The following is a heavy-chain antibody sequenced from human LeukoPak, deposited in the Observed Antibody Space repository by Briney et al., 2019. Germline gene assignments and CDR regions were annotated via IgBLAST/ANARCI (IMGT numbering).Heavy chain of an antibody. CDR3: ARAFPYYYYGMDV. Sequence: GGSLRLPCAASGFTFSSYSMNWVRQAPGKGLEWVSSISSSSNYIYYADSVKGRFTISRDNAKNSLYLQMNSLRAEDTAVYYCARAFPYYYYGMDVWGQGTTVTVSS. CDR1: GFTFSSYS. V-gene: IGHV3-21*01. CDR2: ISSSSNYI. J-gene: IGHJ6*02.